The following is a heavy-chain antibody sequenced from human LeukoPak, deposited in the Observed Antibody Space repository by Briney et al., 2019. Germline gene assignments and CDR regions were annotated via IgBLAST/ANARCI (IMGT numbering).Heavy chain of an antibody. CDR1: GYTFIDYY. J-gene: IGHJ4*02. Sequence: ASVKVSCKASGYTFIDYYIHWVRQAPGQGLEWMGWINPDSGGTNYAQKFQGRVTMTRDTSISTAYLELSSLKSDDTAVYYCARDRDGARGGYWGQGTLVTVSS. CDR2: INPDSGGT. D-gene: IGHD4-17*01. CDR3: ARDRDGARGGY. V-gene: IGHV1-2*02.